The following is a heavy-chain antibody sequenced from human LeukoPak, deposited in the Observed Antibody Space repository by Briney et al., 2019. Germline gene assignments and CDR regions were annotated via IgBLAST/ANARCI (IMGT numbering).Heavy chain of an antibody. J-gene: IGHJ3*02. D-gene: IGHD3-22*01. CDR1: GFTFSNYD. CDR3: ARGGFTLIREDAFDI. V-gene: IGHV3-21*01. Sequence: PGGSLRLSCTVSGFTFSNYDMSWVRQAPGKGLEWVASITTSSSHIYHAVLVRGRFTISGDNAKNSLYLQMNGLRAEDTAVYYCARGGFTLIREDAFDIWGQGTMVTVSS. CDR2: ITTSSSHI.